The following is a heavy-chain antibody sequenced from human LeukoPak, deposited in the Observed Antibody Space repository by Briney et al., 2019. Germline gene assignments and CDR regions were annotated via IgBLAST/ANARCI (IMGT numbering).Heavy chain of an antibody. J-gene: IGHJ4*02. CDR2: IYYSGST. CDR1: GCSISSYY. Sequence: SETLSLTCSVSGCSISSYYCSWIRQPPGKGLEWIVYIYYSGSTNYNPSLKSRVTISVDTSKNQFSLKLSSVTAADTAVYYCARVLLAAAGTETHLFDYWGQGTLVTVSS. D-gene: IGHD6-13*01. V-gene: IGHV4-59*01. CDR3: ARVLLAAAGTETHLFDY.